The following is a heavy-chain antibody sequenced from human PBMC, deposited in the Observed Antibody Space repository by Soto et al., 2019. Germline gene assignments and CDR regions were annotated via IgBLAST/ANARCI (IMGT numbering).Heavy chain of an antibody. Sequence: QVQLQESGPGLVKPSQTLSLTCTVSGGSISSGGYYWSWIRQHPVKGLEWIGYIYYIGSTYYNPSLKSRVTNSADTSKNQFFLKLSSVASADTAVDYCAREGCSSWYGFDYWGQGTLVTVSS. V-gene: IGHV4-31*03. J-gene: IGHJ4*02. CDR1: GGSISSGGYY. CDR2: IYYIGST. D-gene: IGHD6-13*01. CDR3: AREGCSSWYGFDY.